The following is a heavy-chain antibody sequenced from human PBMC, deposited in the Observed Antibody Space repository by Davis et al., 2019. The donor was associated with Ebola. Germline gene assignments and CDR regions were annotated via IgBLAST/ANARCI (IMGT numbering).Heavy chain of an antibody. V-gene: IGHV4-59*12. CDR2: IYYSGST. J-gene: IGHJ4*02. Sequence: MPSETLSLTCTVSGGSISSYYWSWIRQPPGKGLEWIGYIYYSGSTNYNPSLKSRVTISVDTSKNQFSLKLSSVTAADTAVYYCASQYYYGSGSLLSWGQGTLVTVSS. CDR1: GGSISSYY. CDR3: ASQYYYGSGSLLS. D-gene: IGHD3-10*01.